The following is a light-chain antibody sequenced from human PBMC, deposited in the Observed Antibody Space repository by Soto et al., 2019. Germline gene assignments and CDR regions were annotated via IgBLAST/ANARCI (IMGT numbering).Light chain of an antibody. J-gene: IGKJ1*01. CDR1: QSVDTTF. V-gene: IGKV3-20*01. CDR3: QQYMSSVT. CDR2: GAA. Sequence: EIVLTQSPGSLSLSPGQRATLSCRASQSVDTTFFAWYQKKPGQAPRLLIQGAAKRATGIPDRFSGSGSGRHITHIISRVDPEDVSGYYCQQYMSSVTFGEGTKVEIK.